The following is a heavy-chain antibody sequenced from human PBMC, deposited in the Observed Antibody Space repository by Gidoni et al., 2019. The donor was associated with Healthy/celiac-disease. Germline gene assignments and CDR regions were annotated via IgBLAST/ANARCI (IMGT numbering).Heavy chain of an antibody. CDR1: GGSFSGYY. J-gene: IGHJ6*02. CDR2: INHSGST. V-gene: IGHV4-34*01. Sequence: QVQLQQWGAGLLKPSETLSLTCAVYGGSFSGYYWSWIRQPPGKGLEWIGEINHSGSTNYNPSLKSRVTISVDTSKNQFSLKLSSVTAADTAVYYCARGWVWGSSWPSSRLYYYGMDVWGQGTTVTVSS. CDR3: ARGWVWGSSWPSSRLYYYGMDV. D-gene: IGHD6-13*01.